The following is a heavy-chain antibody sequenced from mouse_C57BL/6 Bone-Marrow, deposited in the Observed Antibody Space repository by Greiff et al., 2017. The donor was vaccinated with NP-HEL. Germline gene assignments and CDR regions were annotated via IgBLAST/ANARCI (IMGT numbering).Heavy chain of an antibody. CDR1: GFTFSDYG. Sequence: EVKLMESGGGLVQPGGSLKLSCAASGFTFSDYGMAWVRQAPRKGPEWVAFISNLAYSIYYADTVTGRFTISRENAKNTLYLEMSSLRSEDTAMYYCARHLLPFLDYWGQGTSVTVSS. D-gene: IGHD2-1*01. J-gene: IGHJ4*01. CDR2: ISNLAYSI. CDR3: ARHLLPFLDY. V-gene: IGHV5-15*01.